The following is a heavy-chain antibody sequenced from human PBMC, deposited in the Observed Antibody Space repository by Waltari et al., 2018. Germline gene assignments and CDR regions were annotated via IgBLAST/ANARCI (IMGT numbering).Heavy chain of an antibody. J-gene: IGHJ4*02. CDR1: GGTFSSYD. CDR2: IIPIFGTA. Sequence: QVQLVQSGAEVKKPGSSVMVSCKASGGTFSSYDISWVRHAPGQGLEWMGGIIPIFGTANNAQKFQARVTITTDESTSTAYMELSSLRSEDTAVYYCAGVEDSSGYRHFDYWGQGTLVTVSS. V-gene: IGHV1-69*05. D-gene: IGHD3-22*01. CDR3: AGVEDSSGYRHFDY.